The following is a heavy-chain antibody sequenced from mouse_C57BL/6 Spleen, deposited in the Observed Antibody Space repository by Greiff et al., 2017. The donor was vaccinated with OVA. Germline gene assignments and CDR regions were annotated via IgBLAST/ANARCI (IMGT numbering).Heavy chain of an antibody. Sequence: EVKLQESGPGLVKPSQSLSLTCSVTGYSITSGYYWNWIRQFPGNKLEWMCYISYDGSNNYNPSLKNRISITRDTSKNQFFLKLNSVTTEDTATYYCARGLGPYFDYWGQGTTLTVSS. V-gene: IGHV3-6*01. CDR3: ARGLGPYFDY. J-gene: IGHJ2*01. CDR2: ISYDGSN. CDR1: GYSITSGYY. D-gene: IGHD3-3*01.